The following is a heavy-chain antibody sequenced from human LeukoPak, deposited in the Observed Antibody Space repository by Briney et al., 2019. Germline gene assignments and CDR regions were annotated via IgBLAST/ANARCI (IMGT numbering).Heavy chain of an antibody. Sequence: PGGSLRLSCAASGFTFSSYSMNWVRQAPGKGLEWVSYISSSSSTVYYADSVKGRFTIYRDNAKNSLYLQMNSLRAEDTAVYYCARGPPDYDFWSAPPMGYYYYYMDVWGKGTTVTVSS. V-gene: IGHV3-48*01. CDR3: ARGPPDYDFWSAPPMGYYYYYMDV. CDR1: GFTFSSYS. D-gene: IGHD3-3*01. CDR2: ISSSSSTV. J-gene: IGHJ6*03.